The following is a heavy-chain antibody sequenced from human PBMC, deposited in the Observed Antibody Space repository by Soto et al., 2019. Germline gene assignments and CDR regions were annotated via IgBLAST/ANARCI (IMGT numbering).Heavy chain of an antibody. D-gene: IGHD2-2*01. J-gene: IGHJ4*02. CDR1: GFTFSSYW. V-gene: IGHV3-74*01. Sequence: EVQLVESGGGLVQPGGSMRLSCAASGFTFSSYWMHWVRQAPGKGLVWVSRINSDGSSTSYADSVKGRFTNSSDNAKNTVYLPMNSQRAEDTAVYYCARGRYQLLWGDYWGQGTLATVSS. CDR3: ARGRYQLLWGDY. CDR2: INSDGSST.